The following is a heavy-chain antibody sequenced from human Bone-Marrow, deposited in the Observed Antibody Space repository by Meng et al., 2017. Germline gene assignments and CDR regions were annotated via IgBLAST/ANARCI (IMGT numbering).Heavy chain of an antibody. CDR3: ARDLAMIVVVNDAFDI. J-gene: IGHJ3*02. V-gene: IGHV1-8*01. Sequence: ASVKVSCKASGYTFTTYDINWVRQATGQGLEWMGWMNPNNGNTAYAQKFQGRVTMTRNTSISTAYMELRSLRSDDTAVYYCARDLAMIVVVNDAFDIWGQGTMVTVSS. CDR1: GYTFTTYD. CDR2: MNPNNGNT. D-gene: IGHD3-22*01.